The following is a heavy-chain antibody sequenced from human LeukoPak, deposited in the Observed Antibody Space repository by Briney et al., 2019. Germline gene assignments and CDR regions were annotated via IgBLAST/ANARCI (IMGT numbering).Heavy chain of an antibody. CDR3: ARGPTYYYDSSGYSNAYY. Sequence: GGSLRLSCAASGFTFSSYEMTWVRQAPGKGLEWVSYISSSGSTIYYADSVKGRFTISRDNAKNSLYLQMNSLRAEDTAVYYCARGPTYYYDSSGYSNAYYWGQGTLVTVSS. CDR1: GFTFSSYE. D-gene: IGHD3-22*01. V-gene: IGHV3-48*03. J-gene: IGHJ4*02. CDR2: ISSSGSTI.